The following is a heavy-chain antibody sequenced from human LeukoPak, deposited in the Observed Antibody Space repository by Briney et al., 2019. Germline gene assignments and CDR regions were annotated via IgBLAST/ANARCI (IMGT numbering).Heavy chain of an antibody. Sequence: PGRSLGLSCAASGFTFDDYAMHWVRQAPGKGLEWVSGISWNSGSIGYADSVKGRFTISRDNAKNSLYLQMNSLRAEDTALYYCAKAPAEGFGDFFDYWGQGTLVTVSS. CDR1: GFTFDDYA. D-gene: IGHD3-10*01. J-gene: IGHJ4*02. V-gene: IGHV3-9*01. CDR3: AKAPAEGFGDFFDY. CDR2: ISWNSGSI.